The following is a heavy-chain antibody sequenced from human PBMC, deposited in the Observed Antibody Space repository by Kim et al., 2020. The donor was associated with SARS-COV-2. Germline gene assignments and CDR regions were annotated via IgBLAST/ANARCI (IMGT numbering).Heavy chain of an antibody. V-gene: IGHV3-43*01. CDR3: AKGGIAAAGGYYYGMDV. Sequence: GGSLRLSCAASGFTFDDYTMHWVRQAPGKGLEWVSLISWDGGSTYYADSVKGRFTISRDNSKNSLYLQMNSLRTEDTALYYCAKGGIAAAGGYYYGMDVWGQGPAVTV. CDR1: GFTFDDYT. CDR2: ISWDGGST. J-gene: IGHJ6*02. D-gene: IGHD6-13*01.